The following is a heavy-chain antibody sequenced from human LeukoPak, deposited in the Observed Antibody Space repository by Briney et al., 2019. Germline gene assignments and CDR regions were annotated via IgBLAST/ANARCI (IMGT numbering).Heavy chain of an antibody. CDR2: IWYDGSNK. Sequence: PGRSLRLSCAASGFTFSSYGMHWVRQAPGKGLEWVSIIWYDGSNKYYADSVKGRFTISKDNSKNTLYLHMNSLRAEDTAVYYCARDPGHSGWYGDYWGQGTLVTVSS. D-gene: IGHD6-19*01. J-gene: IGHJ4*02. CDR1: GFTFSSYG. CDR3: ARDPGHSGWYGDY. V-gene: IGHV3-33*01.